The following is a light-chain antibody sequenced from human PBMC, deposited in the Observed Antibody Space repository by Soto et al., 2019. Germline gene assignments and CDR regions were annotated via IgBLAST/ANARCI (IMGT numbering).Light chain of an antibody. Sequence: IQLTQSPSSLSASVGDRVTITCRASQGIGRYLAWYQQKPGKAPKLLIYSASTLQSGVPSGFTGSGSGTDFTLTISSLQHEDFATYSCQQLNSYPTTFGQGTRLKIK. CDR3: QQLNSYPTT. CDR2: SAS. V-gene: IGKV1-9*01. CDR1: QGIGRY. J-gene: IGKJ5*01.